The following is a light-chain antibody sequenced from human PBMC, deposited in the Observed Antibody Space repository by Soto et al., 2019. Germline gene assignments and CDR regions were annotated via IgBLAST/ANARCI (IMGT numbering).Light chain of an antibody. V-gene: IGKV3-11*01. CDR1: HIITRA. CDR3: QQRSGWPWA. Sequence: EIVLTQSPATLSLSPGDRATLSSRASHIITRALVWYQHQPGQAPRPVIYDMSYRAGDIPARFSGGGSGTDFTLTVSSLEPEDFAVYYCQQRSGWPWAFGPGTRVEIK. J-gene: IGKJ2*01. CDR2: DMS.